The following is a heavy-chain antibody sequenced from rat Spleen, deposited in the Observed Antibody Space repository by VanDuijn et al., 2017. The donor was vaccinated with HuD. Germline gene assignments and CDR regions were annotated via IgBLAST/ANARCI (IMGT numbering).Heavy chain of an antibody. Sequence: QVQLKESGPGLVQPSQTLSLTCTVSGFSLTSYGVSWVRQPPGKGLEWMGGIWGDGSTAYNLLLKSRLSISRDTSKSQVYLKMSSLQTDDTAMYYCARGSYDGSYYYNWFAYWGQGTLVTVSS. V-gene: IGHV2-4*01. CDR3: ARGSYDGSYYYNWFAY. CDR2: IWGDGST. CDR1: GFSLTSYG. D-gene: IGHD1-12*02. J-gene: IGHJ3*01.